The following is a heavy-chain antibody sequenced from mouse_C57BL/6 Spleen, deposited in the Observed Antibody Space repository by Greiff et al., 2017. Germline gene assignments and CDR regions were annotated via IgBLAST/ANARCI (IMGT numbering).Heavy chain of an antibody. J-gene: IGHJ2*01. V-gene: IGHV1-69*01. Sequence: QVQLQQPGAELVMPGASVKLSCKASGYTFTSYWMHWVKQRPGQGLEWIGEIDPSDSYTNYNQKFKGKSTLTVDKSSSTAYMQLSSLTSEDSAVYYCARRVTTGYYFDYWGQCTTLTVSS. CDR2: IDPSDSYT. CDR1: GYTFTSYW. D-gene: IGHD2-2*01. CDR3: ARRVTTGYYFDY.